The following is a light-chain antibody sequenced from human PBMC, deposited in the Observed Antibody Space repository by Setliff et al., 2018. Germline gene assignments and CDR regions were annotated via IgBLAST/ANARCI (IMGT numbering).Light chain of an antibody. J-gene: IGLJ1*01. CDR1: GGLVGGYNY. V-gene: IGLV2-8*01. CDR2: EVT. CDR3: TFYSGSNNFF. Sequence: QSALTQPPSASGSPGQSVTISCTGTGGLVGGYNYVSWYQQHPGKAPRLIIYEVTKRPSGVPDRFSGSNSGNTASLTVSGLHAEDEADYYCTFYSGSNNFFFGSGTKVTVL.